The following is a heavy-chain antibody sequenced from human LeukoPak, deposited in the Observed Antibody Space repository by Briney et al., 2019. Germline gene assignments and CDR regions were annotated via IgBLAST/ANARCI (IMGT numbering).Heavy chain of an antibody. J-gene: IGHJ1*01. D-gene: IGHD3-3*01. V-gene: IGHV1-2*02. CDR3: ARDRITILGYFQH. Sequence: ASVKVSCKASGYTFTGYYIHWVRQAPGQGLEWMGWVNPHSGGTNYAQKFQGGVTMTRDTSITTAYMELSSLRSDDTAVYYCARDRITILGYFQHWGQGTLVTVSS. CDR2: VNPHSGGT. CDR1: GYTFTGYY.